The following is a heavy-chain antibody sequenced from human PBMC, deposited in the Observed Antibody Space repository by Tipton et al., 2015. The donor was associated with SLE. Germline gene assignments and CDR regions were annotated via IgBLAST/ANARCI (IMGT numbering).Heavy chain of an antibody. CDR2: MYHSGST. D-gene: IGHD6-13*01. CDR1: GGSFSGYY. V-gene: IGHV4-34*01. J-gene: IGHJ1*01. CDR3: ARPDLPYSSSWFGYFQY. Sequence: LRLSCAVYGGSFSGYYWSWIRQPPGKGLEWIGSMYHSGSTHYNPSLRSRVSISVDTSKNQFSLKLRSVTAADTAIYYCARPDLPYSSSWFGYFQYWGQGIVVTVSS.